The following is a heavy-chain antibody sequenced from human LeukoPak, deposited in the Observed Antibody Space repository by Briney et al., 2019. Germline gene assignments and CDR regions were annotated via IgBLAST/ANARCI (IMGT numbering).Heavy chain of an antibody. CDR3: ARDRYYYDSSGYFNWFDP. Sequence: SETLSLTCTVSGYSISSGYYWGWIRQPPGKGLEWIGRIYTSGSTNYNPSLKSRVTMSVDTSKNQFSLKLSSVTAADTAVYYCARDRYYYDSSGYFNWFDPWGQGTLVTVSS. D-gene: IGHD3-22*01. V-gene: IGHV4-38-2*02. J-gene: IGHJ5*02. CDR1: GYSISSGYY. CDR2: IYTSGST.